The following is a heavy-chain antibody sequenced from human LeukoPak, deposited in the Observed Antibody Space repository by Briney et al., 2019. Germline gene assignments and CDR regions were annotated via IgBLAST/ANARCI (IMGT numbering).Heavy chain of an antibody. J-gene: IGHJ4*02. CDR2: IIPIFGTA. D-gene: IGHD3-10*01. CDR1: GGTFSSYA. CDR3: ARDNRKEAYYYGSGSYHELDY. Sequence: SVKVSCKASGGTFSSYAISWVRQAPGQGLEWMGRIIPIFGTANYAQKFQGRVTITTDESASTAYMELSSLRSEDTAVYYCARDNRKEAYYYGSGSYHELDYWGQGTLVTVSS. V-gene: IGHV1-69*05.